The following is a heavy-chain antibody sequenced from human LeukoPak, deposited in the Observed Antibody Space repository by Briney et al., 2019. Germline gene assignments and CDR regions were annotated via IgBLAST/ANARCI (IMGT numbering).Heavy chain of an antibody. CDR1: GFTFSGYA. J-gene: IGHJ4*02. V-gene: IGHV3-23*01. D-gene: IGHD1-1*01. CDR2: ISGSGGST. Sequence: GGSLRLSCPASGFTFSGYAMSWVRQAPGKGLEWVSAISGSGGSTYYADSVKGRFTISRDNSKNTLYLQMNSLKAEDTAVYYCARDLFLELDAVHYFDYWGQGTLVTVSS. CDR3: ARDLFLELDAVHYFDY.